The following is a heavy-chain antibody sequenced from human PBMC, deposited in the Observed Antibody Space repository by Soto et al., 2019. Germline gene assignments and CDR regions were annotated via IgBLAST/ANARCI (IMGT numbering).Heavy chain of an antibody. D-gene: IGHD3-16*02. V-gene: IGHV4-34*01. CDR2: INHSGST. CDR1: GGSFSGYY. Sequence: SETLSLTCAVYGGSFSGYYWSWIRQPPGKGLEWIGEINHSGSTNYNPSLKSRVTISVDTSKNQFSLKLSSVTAADTAVYYCARGKLSDYVWGSYRYHFDYWGQGTVVTVS. J-gene: IGHJ4*02. CDR3: ARGKLSDYVWGSYRYHFDY.